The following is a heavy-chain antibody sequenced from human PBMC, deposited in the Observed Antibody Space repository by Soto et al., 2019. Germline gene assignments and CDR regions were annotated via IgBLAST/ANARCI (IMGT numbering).Heavy chain of an antibody. CDR2: IYYSGST. CDR1: GGSISSGDYY. Sequence: SETLSLTCTVSGGSISSGDYYWSWIRQPPGKGLEWIGYIYYSGSTYYNPSLKSRVTISVDTSKNQFSLKLSSVTAADTAVYYCARASGYYDSTQYYFDYWGQGTLVTVSS. D-gene: IGHD3-22*01. CDR3: ARASGYYDSTQYYFDY. V-gene: IGHV4-30-4*01. J-gene: IGHJ4*02.